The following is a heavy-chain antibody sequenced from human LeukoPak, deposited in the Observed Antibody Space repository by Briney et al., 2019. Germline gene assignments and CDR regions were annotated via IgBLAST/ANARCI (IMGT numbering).Heavy chain of an antibody. J-gene: IGHJ5*02. CDR1: GFNFRMHA. CDR3: VIDPPDSGWAFWS. V-gene: IGHV3-33*01. CDR2: IWRGGNYK. Sequence: PGRSLTLSCSASGFNFRMHAMHWVRQAPGKGLEWVAMIWRGGNYKFYVDSVKGRSTIFRDDSRSMLYLQMDSLTAEDTPVYYCVIDPPDSGWAFWSWGQGALVTVSS. D-gene: IGHD6-19*01.